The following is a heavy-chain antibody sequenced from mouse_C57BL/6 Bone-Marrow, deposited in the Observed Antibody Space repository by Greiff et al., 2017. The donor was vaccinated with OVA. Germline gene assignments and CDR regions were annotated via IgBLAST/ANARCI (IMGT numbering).Heavy chain of an antibody. CDR1: GYTFTSYW. J-gene: IGHJ3*01. D-gene: IGHD2-3*01. V-gene: IGHV1-72*01. Sequence: QVQLKEPGAELVKPGASVKLSCKASGYTFTSYWMHWVKQRPGRGLEWIGRIDPNSGGTKYNEKFKSKATLTVDKPSSTAYMRLSSLTSEDSAVYYCAPSYDGYPAWFAYWGQETLVTVSA. CDR2: IDPNSGGT. CDR3: APSYDGYPAWFAY.